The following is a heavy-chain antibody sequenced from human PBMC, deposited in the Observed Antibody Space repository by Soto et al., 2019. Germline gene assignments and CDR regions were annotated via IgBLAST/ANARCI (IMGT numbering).Heavy chain of an antibody. D-gene: IGHD5-18*01. Sequence: ASVKVSCKASGYPFTSYYMHWVRQAPGQGLEWMGIINPSGGSTSYAQKFQGRVTMTRDTSTSTVYMELSSLRSEDTAVYYCARDVGFVDPAMRRYGMGVLGQVTTVTACS. J-gene: IGHJ6*02. CDR2: INPSGGST. CDR3: ARDVGFVDPAMRRYGMGV. V-gene: IGHV1-46*01. CDR1: GYPFTSYY.